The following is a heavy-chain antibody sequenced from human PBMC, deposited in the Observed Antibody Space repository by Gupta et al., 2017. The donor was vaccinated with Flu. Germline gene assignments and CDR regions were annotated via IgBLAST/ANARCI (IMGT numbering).Heavy chain of an antibody. CDR2: CAST. J-gene: IGHJ2*01. V-gene: IGHV4-4*09. Sequence: CASTNYNPSLKSRVTISVDTSKNQFSLKLSSVTAADTAVYYCAKATYYYDSSGYYAGGNWYFDLWGRGTLVTVSS. D-gene: IGHD3-22*01. CDR3: AKATYYYDSSGYYAGGNWYFDL.